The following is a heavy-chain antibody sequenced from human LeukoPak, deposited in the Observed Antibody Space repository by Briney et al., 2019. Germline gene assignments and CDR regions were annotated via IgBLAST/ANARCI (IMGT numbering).Heavy chain of an antibody. D-gene: IGHD2-21*02. CDR3: ARELYCDGDCYIPQSYFDP. Sequence: PSETLSLTCAVSGGSVSSGGYSWSWIRQPPGKGLEWIGYIYHSGSTYYNPSLKSRVTISVDRSKNQFSLNLNSLTAADTAVYYCARELYCDGDCYIPQSYFDPWGQGTLVIVSS. CDR1: GGSVSSGGYS. J-gene: IGHJ5*02. CDR2: IYHSGST. V-gene: IGHV4-30-2*01.